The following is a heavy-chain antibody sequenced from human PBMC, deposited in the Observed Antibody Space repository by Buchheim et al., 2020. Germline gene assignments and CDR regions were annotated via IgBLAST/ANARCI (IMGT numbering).Heavy chain of an antibody. Sequence: EVQLVQSGAEVKKPGESLKISCKGSGYRFSDYWIGWVRQMPGKGLEWMGIIYVADSDTRYSPSFQGQVTISVDKSISNAYLQWSSLKASDTAIFFCARRALDYYGMDVWGQGTT. CDR1: GYRFSDYW. D-gene: IGHD1-26*01. CDR3: ARRALDYYGMDV. J-gene: IGHJ6*02. V-gene: IGHV5-51*03. CDR2: IYVADSDT.